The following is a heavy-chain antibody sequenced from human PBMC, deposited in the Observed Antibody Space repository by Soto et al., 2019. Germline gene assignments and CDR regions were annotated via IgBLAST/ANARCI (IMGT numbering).Heavy chain of an antibody. J-gene: IGHJ4*02. V-gene: IGHV3-15*01. CDR3: TTAANSLQQLVAK. D-gene: IGHD6-6*01. CDR1: GFTFSNAW. Sequence: GGSLRLSCAASGFTFSNAWMSWVRQAPGKGLEWVGRIKSKTDGGTTDYAAPVKGRFTISRDDSKNTLYLQMNSLKTEDTAVYYCTTAANSLQQLVAKWGQGTLVTVSS. CDR2: IKSKTDGGTT.